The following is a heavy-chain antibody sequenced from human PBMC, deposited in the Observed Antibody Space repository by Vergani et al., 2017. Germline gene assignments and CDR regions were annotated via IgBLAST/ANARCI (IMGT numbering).Heavy chain of an antibody. CDR3: ARADDIVVVVAALDY. V-gene: IGHV3-33*01. CDR2: IWYDGSNK. CDR1: GFTFSSYG. D-gene: IGHD2-15*01. Sequence: QVQLVESGGGVVQPGRSLRLSCAASGFTFSSYGMHWVRQAPGKGLEWVAVIWYDGSNKYYADSVKGRFTISRDTSKNTLYLQMNSLRAEDTAVYYCARADDIVVVVAALDYWGQGTLVTVSS. J-gene: IGHJ4*02.